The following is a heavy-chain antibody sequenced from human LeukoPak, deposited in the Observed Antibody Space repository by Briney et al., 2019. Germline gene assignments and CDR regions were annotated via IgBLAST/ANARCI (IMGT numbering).Heavy chain of an antibody. CDR3: ARSRVWSDYWGYFDY. CDR1: RGSISGYY. V-gene: IGHV4-59*01. CDR2: VYHSGST. J-gene: IGHJ4*02. D-gene: IGHD3-3*01. Sequence: SETLSLTCTVSRGSISGYYWSWIRQPPGEGLEWIGYVYHSGSTNYNPSHKNRVTVSVDMAKNQISLKMSSVTAADTAVYYCARSRVWSDYWGYFDYWGQGILVTVSS.